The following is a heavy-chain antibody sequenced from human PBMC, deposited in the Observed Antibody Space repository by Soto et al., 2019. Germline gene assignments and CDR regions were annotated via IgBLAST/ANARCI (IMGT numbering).Heavy chain of an antibody. J-gene: IGHJ6*02. V-gene: IGHV4-34*01. D-gene: IGHD5-18*01. CDR3: ALDTYYYYGMDV. Sequence: SETLSLTCAVYGGSFSAYYWSWVRQPPGKGLEWIGEINHSGSTNCNPSLKSRVTISVDTSKNQFSLKLSSVTAADTAVYYCALDTYYYYGMDVWGQGTTVTVSS. CDR2: INHSGST. CDR1: GGSFSAYY.